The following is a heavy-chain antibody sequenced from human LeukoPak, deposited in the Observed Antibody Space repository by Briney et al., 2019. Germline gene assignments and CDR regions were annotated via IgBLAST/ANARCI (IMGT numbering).Heavy chain of an antibody. CDR2: ISGSGGST. D-gene: IGHD1-26*01. V-gene: IGHV3-23*01. CDR1: GFIFSSYA. CDR3: AKARVGATDFDY. J-gene: IGHJ4*02. Sequence: QPGGSLRLSCAASGFIFSSYAMSWVRQAPGKGLEWVSAISGSGGSTYYADSVKGRFTISRDNSKNTLYLQMNSLRAEDTAVYYCAKARVGATDFDYWGQGTLVTVSS.